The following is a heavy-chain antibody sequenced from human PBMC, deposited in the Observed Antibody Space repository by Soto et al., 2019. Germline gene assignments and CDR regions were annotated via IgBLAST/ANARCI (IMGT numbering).Heavy chain of an antibody. Sequence: EEQLLESGGDLVQPGGSLRLSCVASGITFRSRAMSWVRQAPGEGLEWVSSISSSSSYIYYADSVKGRFTISRDNAKNSLYLQMNSLRAEDTAVYYCARATSTTYPFDYWGQGTLVIVSS. CDR2: ISSSSSYI. CDR3: ARATSTTYPFDY. CDR1: GITFRSRA. V-gene: IGHV3-21*01. D-gene: IGHD4-17*01. J-gene: IGHJ4*02.